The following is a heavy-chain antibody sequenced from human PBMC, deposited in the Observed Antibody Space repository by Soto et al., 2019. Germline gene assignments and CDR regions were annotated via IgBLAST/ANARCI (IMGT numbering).Heavy chain of an antibody. CDR1: GGSISSGGYY. Sequence: SETLSLTCTVSGGSISSGGYYWSWIRQHPGKGLEWIGYIYYSGSTYYNPSLKSRVTISVDTSKNQFSLKLSSVTAADTAVYYCARDNVRGVPFDYWGQGTLVTVSS. V-gene: IGHV4-31*03. J-gene: IGHJ4*02. CDR2: IYYSGST. D-gene: IGHD3-10*02. CDR3: ARDNVRGVPFDY.